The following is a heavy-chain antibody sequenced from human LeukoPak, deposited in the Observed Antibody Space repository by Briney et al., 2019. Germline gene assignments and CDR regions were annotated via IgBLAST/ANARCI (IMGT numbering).Heavy chain of an antibody. CDR2: IKGDGIST. CDR3: AKDHYWRIDY. CDR1: GFDFSSNW. J-gene: IGHJ4*02. V-gene: IGHV3-74*01. Sequence: GGSLRLSCAASGFDFSSNWMHWVRHAPGQGLVWVSRIKGDGISTNYADSVKGRFTISRDIAKNTLYLQMNSLRAEDTGVYYCAKDHYWRIDYWGRGTLVTVSS. D-gene: IGHD3-3*01.